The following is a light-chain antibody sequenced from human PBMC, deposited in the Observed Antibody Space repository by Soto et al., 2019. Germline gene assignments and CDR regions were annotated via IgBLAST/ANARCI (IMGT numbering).Light chain of an antibody. V-gene: IGKV3-15*01. CDR2: DTS. Sequence: EIVVTQSPATLSVSPGERVTLSCRASQSVSSSLAWYQQRPGQAPRLLIYDTSTRAAGIAARFSGSGSGTEFTLTISSLQSEDSAVYYCQQYGDSPLTSGPGTKVDIK. CDR1: QSVSSS. CDR3: QQYGDSPLT. J-gene: IGKJ3*01.